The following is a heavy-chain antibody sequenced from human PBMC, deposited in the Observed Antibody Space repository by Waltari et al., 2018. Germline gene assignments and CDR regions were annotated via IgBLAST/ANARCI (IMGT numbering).Heavy chain of an antibody. CDR3: ARSTGRRGASTIFGVVIKDYYYYGMDV. CDR2: ISGSRGRT. J-gene: IGHJ6*02. D-gene: IGHD3-3*01. V-gene: IGHV3-23*01. Sequence: VQLLESGGGLIQPGGSLRLACAASGFTFSSYAMSWVRQAPGKGLEWVSGISGSRGRTYYADSVKGRFTISRDNSKNTLYLQMNSLRAEDTAVYYCARSTGRRGASTIFGVVIKDYYYYGMDVWGQGTTVTVSS. CDR1: GFTFSSYA.